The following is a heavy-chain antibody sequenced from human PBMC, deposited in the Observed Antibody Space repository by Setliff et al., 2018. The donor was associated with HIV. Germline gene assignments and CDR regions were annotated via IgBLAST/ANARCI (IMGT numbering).Heavy chain of an antibody. CDR2: IYTSGST. CDR1: GVSISSGSYY. D-gene: IGHD3-10*01. V-gene: IGHV4-61*02. J-gene: IGHJ4*02. Sequence: SETLSLTCTVSGVSISSGSYYWSWIRQSAGKGLEWIGRIYTSGSTNDNPSLKSRLTMSIDTSKNQFSLKLSSVTATDTAVYYCARDAGPHYGSGPPLEYWGQGIQVTVLL. CDR3: ARDAGPHYGSGPPLEY.